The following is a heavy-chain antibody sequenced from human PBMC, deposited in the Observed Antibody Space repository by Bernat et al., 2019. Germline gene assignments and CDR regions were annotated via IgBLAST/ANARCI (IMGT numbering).Heavy chain of an antibody. V-gene: IGHV3-23*01. CDR1: GFTFSSYA. CDR3: AKEHYSCSGTSCSFSDY. D-gene: IGHD2-2*01. CDR2: ISGSGATI. Sequence: GGGVVQPGRSLRLSCAASGFTFSSYAMHWVRQAPGKGLEWVSIISGSGATIYYADSVKGRFTISRDNSKNTLYLQMNSLRAEDTAVYYCAKEHYSCSGTSCSFSDYWGQGTLVTVSS. J-gene: IGHJ4*02.